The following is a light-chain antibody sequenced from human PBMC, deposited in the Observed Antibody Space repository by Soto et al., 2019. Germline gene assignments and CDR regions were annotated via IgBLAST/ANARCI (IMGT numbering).Light chain of an antibody. J-gene: IGKJ1*01. CDR3: LQNNKYPRT. V-gene: IGKV1-6*01. Sequence: AIQMTQSPSSLSASVGDRVTITCRASQDISDDVGWYQQTPGKAPKLLISGASRLQSGVPSTFSGSGSGAQFTLTITSLRPEDSAIYYCLQNNKYPRTFGQGTKVEI. CDR2: GAS. CDR1: QDISDD.